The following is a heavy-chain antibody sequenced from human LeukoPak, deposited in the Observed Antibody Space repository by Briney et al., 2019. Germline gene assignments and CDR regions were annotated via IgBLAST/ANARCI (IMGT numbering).Heavy chain of an antibody. CDR1: GFTFSNYG. CDR3: AKDSSWYYYYMDV. Sequence: GGSLRLSCAASGFTFSNYGMHWVRQAPDKGLEWVAFIRYDGANKYYADSVKGRFIISRDNSKNTLYLQMNSLRAEDTAVYYCAKDSSWYYYYMDVWGKGTTVTVSS. J-gene: IGHJ6*03. V-gene: IGHV3-30*02. CDR2: IRYDGANK. D-gene: IGHD6-13*01.